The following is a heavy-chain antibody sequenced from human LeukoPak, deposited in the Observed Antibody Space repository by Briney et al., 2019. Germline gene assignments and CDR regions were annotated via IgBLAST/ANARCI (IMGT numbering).Heavy chain of an antibody. D-gene: IGHD6-13*01. Sequence: GSLLLSCSASGFIFSPYAMHWVRQAPGKGLEYVSSISSEGKTTYYADSVKGRFTISRDNSKNTLYLQMSSLRPEDTAVYYCVKDRWVDHWGQGTLVTVSS. CDR1: GFIFSPYA. J-gene: IGHJ4*02. CDR3: VKDRWVDH. V-gene: IGHV3-64D*06. CDR2: ISSEGKTT.